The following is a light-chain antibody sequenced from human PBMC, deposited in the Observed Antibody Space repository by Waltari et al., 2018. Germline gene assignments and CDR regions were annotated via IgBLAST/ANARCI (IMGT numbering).Light chain of an antibody. J-gene: IGLJ3*02. CDR2: FNSDGSH. CDR3: ETGGHGTWV. Sequence: QLVLTQSPSASASLGASVKLTCTLSSGHITNVIPWHKKQPGKGPRFLMKFNSDGSHRKGDDIPDRFSGSGSGPERYLTISSLQSEDEADYYCETGGHGTWVFGGGTKLTVL. CDR1: SGHITNV. V-gene: IGLV4-69*01.